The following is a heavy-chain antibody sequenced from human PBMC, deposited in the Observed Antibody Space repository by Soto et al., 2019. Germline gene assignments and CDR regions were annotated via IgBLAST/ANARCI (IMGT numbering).Heavy chain of an antibody. CDR1: GFTFSSYG. CDR3: ARALSRYCSGGSCQGLIDY. CDR2: IWYDGSNK. Sequence: SLRLSCAASGFTFSSYGMHWVRQAPGKGLEWVAVIWYDGSNKYYADSVKGRFTISRDNSKNTLYLQMNSLRAEDTAVYYCARALSRYCSGGSCQGLIDYWGQGTLVTVSS. D-gene: IGHD2-15*01. J-gene: IGHJ4*02. V-gene: IGHV3-33*01.